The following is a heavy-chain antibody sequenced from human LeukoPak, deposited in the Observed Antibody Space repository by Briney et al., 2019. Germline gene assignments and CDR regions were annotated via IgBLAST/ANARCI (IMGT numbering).Heavy chain of an antibody. CDR3: ARGETGYSSSSFDY. V-gene: IGHV4-39*07. D-gene: IGHD6-13*01. CDR1: GGSISSSSYY. Sequence: SETLSLTCTVSGGSISSSSYYWGWIRQPPGKGLEWIGTIYYSGSTYYNPSLKSRVTISVDTSKNQFSLKLSSVTAADTAVYYCARGETGYSSSSFDYWGQGTLVTVSS. CDR2: IYYSGST. J-gene: IGHJ4*02.